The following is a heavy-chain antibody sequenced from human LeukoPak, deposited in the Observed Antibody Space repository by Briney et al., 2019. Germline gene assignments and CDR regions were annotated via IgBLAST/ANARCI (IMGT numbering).Heavy chain of an antibody. Sequence: GASVKVSCKASGYTFIGYYIHWVRQAPGQGLEWMGIINPSGGSTSYAQKFQGRVTMTRDMSTSTAYMELRSLRSDDTAVYYCAREVPYDSSRYYQPFDYWGQGTLVTVSS. J-gene: IGHJ4*02. CDR2: INPSGGST. CDR3: AREVPYDSSRYYQPFDY. CDR1: GYTFIGYY. D-gene: IGHD3-22*01. V-gene: IGHV1-46*01.